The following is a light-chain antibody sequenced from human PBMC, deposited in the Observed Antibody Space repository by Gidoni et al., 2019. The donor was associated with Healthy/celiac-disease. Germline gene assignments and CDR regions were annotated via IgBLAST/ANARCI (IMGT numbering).Light chain of an antibody. CDR3: TSYTSSGTLV. CDR2: EVT. V-gene: IGLV2-14*01. CDR1: SSDIAGYNY. J-gene: IGLJ2*01. Sequence: QSALTQPASVSGSPGQSITISCTGTSSDIAGYNYVSWYQQHPGKAPKLMLYEVTNRPSGVSNRFSGSKSGNTASLTISGLQAEDEADYYCTSYTSSGTLVFGGGTKLTVL.